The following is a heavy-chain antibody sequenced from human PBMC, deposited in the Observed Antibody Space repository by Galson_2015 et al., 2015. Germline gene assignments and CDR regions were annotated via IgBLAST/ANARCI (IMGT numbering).Heavy chain of an antibody. J-gene: IGHJ6*02. Sequence: SLRLSCAASGVIFSSHAMSWVRQAPGKGLEWVSGISGSGDSADYVDSVKGRFTISRDNSKNTLYMQMNTMRAEDTAVYYCEILGTGSGSSALSARYYGLDVWGQGTTVTVSS. CDR1: GVIFSSHA. V-gene: IGHV3-23*01. CDR2: ISGSGDSA. CDR3: EILGTGSGSSALSARYYGLDV. D-gene: IGHD3-10*01.